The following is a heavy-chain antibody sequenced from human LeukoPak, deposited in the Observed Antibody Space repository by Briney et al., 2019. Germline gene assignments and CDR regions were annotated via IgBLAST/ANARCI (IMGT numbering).Heavy chain of an antibody. CDR2: IYYSGST. Sequence: SETLSLTCTVSGGSISSSSYYWGWIRQPPGKGLEWIGSIYYSGSTYYNPSLKSRVTISVDTSKNQFSLKLPSVTAADTAVYYCARESNYYGSGTGWFDPWGQGTLVTVSS. CDR1: GGSISSSSYY. CDR3: ARESNYYGSGTGWFDP. V-gene: IGHV4-39*02. D-gene: IGHD3-10*01. J-gene: IGHJ5*02.